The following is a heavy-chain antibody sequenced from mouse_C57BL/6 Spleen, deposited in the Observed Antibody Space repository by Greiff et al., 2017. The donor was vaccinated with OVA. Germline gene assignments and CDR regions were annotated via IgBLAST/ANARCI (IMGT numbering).Heavy chain of an antibody. V-gene: IGHV3-6*01. D-gene: IGHD3-3*01. Sequence: EVKLMESGPGLVKPSQSLSLTCSVTGYSIPSGYYWNWIRQFPGNKLEWVGYISYDGSNNYNPSLKNRISITRDTSKNQFFLKLNSVTTEDTATYYCARGDPSFSYFDYWGQGTTLTVSS. CDR1: GYSIPSGYY. CDR3: ARGDPSFSYFDY. CDR2: ISYDGSN. J-gene: IGHJ2*01.